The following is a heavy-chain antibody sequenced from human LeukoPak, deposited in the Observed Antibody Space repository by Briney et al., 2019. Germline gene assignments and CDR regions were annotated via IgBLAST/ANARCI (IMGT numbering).Heavy chain of an antibody. V-gene: IGHV1-2*02. CDR3: ARGGYGLLAPYYYGMDV. D-gene: IGHD5-12*01. CDR2: INPNSGGT. Sequence: ASVKVSCKASGYTFTGSYMHWVRQAPGQGLEWMGWINPNSGGTNYAQKFQGRVTMTRDTSISTAYMELSRLRYDDTAVYYCARGGYGLLAPYYYGMDVWGQGTTVTVSS. J-gene: IGHJ6*02. CDR1: GYTFTGSY.